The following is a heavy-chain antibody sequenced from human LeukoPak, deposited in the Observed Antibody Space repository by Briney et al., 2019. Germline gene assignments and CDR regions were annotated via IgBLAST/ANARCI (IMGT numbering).Heavy chain of an antibody. J-gene: IGHJ6*02. Sequence: PGGSLRLSCAASGFTFSDYYMSWIRQAPGKGLEWVSYISSSGSTIYYADSVKGRFSISRDNAKNSLYLQMNSLRAEDTAVYYCAREGSSPTNYYYCGMDVWGQGTTVTVSS. D-gene: IGHD6-13*01. CDR3: AREGSSPTNYYYCGMDV. CDR2: ISSSGSTI. V-gene: IGHV3-11*01. CDR1: GFTFSDYY.